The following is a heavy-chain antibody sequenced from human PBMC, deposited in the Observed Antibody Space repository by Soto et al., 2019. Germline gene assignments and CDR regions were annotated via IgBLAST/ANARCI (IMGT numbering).Heavy chain of an antibody. J-gene: IGHJ6*02. CDR3: AHSRCGGDCLQSYPSHYYYGMDV. D-gene: IGHD2-21*02. CDR1: GFSLSTSGVG. V-gene: IGHV2-5*02. CDR2: IYWDDDK. Sequence: QITLKESGPTLVRPTQTLTLTCTFSGFSLSTSGVGVGWIRQPPGKALEWLALIYWDDDKRYSPSLKSRLTITKDSSKNQVVLTMSNMGPVDTAPYYCAHSRCGGDCLQSYPSHYYYGMDVWGQGTTVTVSS.